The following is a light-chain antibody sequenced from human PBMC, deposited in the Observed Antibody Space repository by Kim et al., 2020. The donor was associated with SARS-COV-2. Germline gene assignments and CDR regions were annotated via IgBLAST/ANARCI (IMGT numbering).Light chain of an antibody. CDR2: GKN. J-gene: IGLJ1*01. V-gene: IGLV3-19*01. CDR3: NSRDSSGNHYV. CDR1: SLRSYY. Sequence: AVAKTVSITCQGDSLRSYYASWYPQKPGQAPVIVIYGKNNRPSGIPDRFSGSSSGNTASLTITGAQAEDEADYYCNSRDSSGNHYVFGTGTKVTVL.